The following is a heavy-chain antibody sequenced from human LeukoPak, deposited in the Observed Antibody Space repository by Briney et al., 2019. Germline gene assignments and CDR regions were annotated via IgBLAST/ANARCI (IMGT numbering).Heavy chain of an antibody. V-gene: IGHV3-23*01. Sequence: GGSLRLSCASSGFTFSIYAMSWVRQAPGKGREGVSAISGSGGSTYYADSVKGRFTISRNNPKNTLNLQMNSLRAEDTAVYYGAKARLSRWGQGTLVTVSS. J-gene: IGHJ4*02. CDR1: GFTFSIYA. CDR2: ISGSGGST. D-gene: IGHD2-21*02. CDR3: AKARLSR.